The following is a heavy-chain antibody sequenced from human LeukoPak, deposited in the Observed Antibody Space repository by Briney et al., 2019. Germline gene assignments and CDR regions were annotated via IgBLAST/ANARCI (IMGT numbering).Heavy chain of an antibody. V-gene: IGHV7-4-1*02. CDR2: INTNTGNP. J-gene: IGHJ3*02. Sequence: ASVKVSCKASGYTFTCYDMHWVRQAPGQGLEWMGWINTNTGNPTYAQGFTGRFVFSLDTSISTAYLQISSLKAEDTAVYYCAREFSSSWYADAFDIWGQGTMVTVSS. D-gene: IGHD6-13*01. CDR1: GYTFTCYD. CDR3: AREFSSSWYADAFDI.